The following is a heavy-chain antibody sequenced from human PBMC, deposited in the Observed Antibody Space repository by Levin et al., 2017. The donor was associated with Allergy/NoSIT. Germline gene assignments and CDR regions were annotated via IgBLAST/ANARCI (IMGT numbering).Heavy chain of an antibody. V-gene: IGHV3-30-3*01. J-gene: IGHJ3*01. Sequence: GGSLRLSCAASGFTFSNFAMHWVRQAPGKGLEWVSVTSYDEYNKFYADSVKGRYTISRDNSKNTLFLQMDSLRPEDTAMYYCPRGTPTRTMRGLAFDFWGRGTMVAVSS. CDR3: PRGTPTRTMRGLAFDF. D-gene: IGHD4/OR15-4a*01. CDR2: TSYDEYNK. CDR1: GFTFSNFA.